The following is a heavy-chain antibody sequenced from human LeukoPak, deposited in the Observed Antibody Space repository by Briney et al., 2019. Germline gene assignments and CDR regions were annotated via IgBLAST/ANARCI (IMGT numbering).Heavy chain of an antibody. J-gene: IGHJ5*02. CDR2: INHSGST. V-gene: IGHV4-34*01. CDR1: GGSFRGYY. D-gene: IGHD2-15*01. Sequence: SETLSLTCAVYGGSFRGYYWSSIRHPPRKGREWIGEINHSGSTNYNPSLTSRVTISVDTSKNQFSLKLSSVTAADTAVYYCTRSGLGYCSGGSCYSIGRNWFDPWGQGTLVTVSS. CDR3: TRSGLGYCSGGSCYSIGRNWFDP.